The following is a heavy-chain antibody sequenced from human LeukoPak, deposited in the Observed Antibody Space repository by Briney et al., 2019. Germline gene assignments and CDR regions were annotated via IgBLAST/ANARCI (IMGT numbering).Heavy chain of an antibody. D-gene: IGHD3-10*01. CDR3: ARKAGYYYGSGDY. J-gene: IGHJ4*02. Sequence: GRTLRLSCAVSGFTFSSYAMNWVRQAPGKGLEWVSTIGGSGGRTYYAGSVKGRFTISRDNTKNTLYLQMNSLRAGDTAVYYCARKAGYYYGSGDYWGQGTLVTVSS. CDR1: GFTFSSYA. CDR2: IGGSGGRT. V-gene: IGHV3-23*01.